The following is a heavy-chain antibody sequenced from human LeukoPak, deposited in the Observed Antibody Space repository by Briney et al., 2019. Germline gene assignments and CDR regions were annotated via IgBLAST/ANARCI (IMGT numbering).Heavy chain of an antibody. CDR3: ARAGVEMATTINYYYYGMDV. Sequence: VASVKVSCKASGGTFSSYAISWARQAPGQGLEWMGGIIPIFGTANYAQKFQGRVTITADESTSTAYMELSSLRSEDTAVYYCARAGVEMATTINYYYYGMDVWGQGTTVTVSS. V-gene: IGHV1-69*13. CDR2: IIPIFGTA. J-gene: IGHJ6*02. D-gene: IGHD5-24*01. CDR1: GGTFSSYA.